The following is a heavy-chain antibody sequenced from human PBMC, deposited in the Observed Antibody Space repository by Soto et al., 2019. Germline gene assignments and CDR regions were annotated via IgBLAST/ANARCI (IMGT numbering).Heavy chain of an antibody. CDR3: ARGYYDFWSGPGGFDP. CDR2: IYTSGST. V-gene: IGHV4-4*07. CDR1: GGSISSYY. J-gene: IGHJ5*02. D-gene: IGHD3-3*01. Sequence: SETLSLTCTVSGGSISSYYWSWIRQPAGKGLEWIGRIYTSGSTNYNPSLKSRVTMSVDTSKNQFSLKLSSVTAADTAVYYCARGYYDFWSGPGGFDPWCQGTLVTVSS.